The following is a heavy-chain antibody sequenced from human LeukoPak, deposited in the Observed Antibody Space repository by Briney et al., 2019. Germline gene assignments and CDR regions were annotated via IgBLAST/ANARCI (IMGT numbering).Heavy chain of an antibody. D-gene: IGHD2/OR15-2a*01. CDR1: GFTFSSYW. Sequence: PGGSLRLSCAASGFTFSSYWMHWVRQAPGKGLVWVSRINSDGSSTSYADSVKGRFTISRDNAKNTLYLQMNSLRVEDTAVYYCATSLSSLYYFDYWGQGTLVTVSS. CDR2: INSDGSST. J-gene: IGHJ4*02. CDR3: ATSLSSLYYFDY. V-gene: IGHV3-74*01.